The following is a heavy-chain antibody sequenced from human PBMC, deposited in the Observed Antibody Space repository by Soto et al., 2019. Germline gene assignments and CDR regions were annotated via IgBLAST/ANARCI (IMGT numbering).Heavy chain of an antibody. Sequence: PXGSLKLSCAVSGFTFSNYGMNWVRRAPGKGLEWVSTIGDTGASTYYADSVKGRFTISRDNSRNTLYLQMNSLRAEDTAVYYCAKGYSGSNYALFDYWGQGALVTVSS. CDR3: AKGYSGSNYALFDY. D-gene: IGHD1-26*01. J-gene: IGHJ4*02. CDR1: GFTFSNYG. CDR2: IGDTGAST. V-gene: IGHV3-23*01.